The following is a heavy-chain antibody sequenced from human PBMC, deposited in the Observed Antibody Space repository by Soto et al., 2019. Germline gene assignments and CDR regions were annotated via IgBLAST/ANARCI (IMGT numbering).Heavy chain of an antibody. D-gene: IGHD6-13*01. Sequence: SCPTLVNPTQTLTLTCTFSGFSLSTTGVGVSWIRQPPGKALEWLALIYWHDDKRYSPSLKSRLTITKDTSKNQVVLTMTNMEPVDTATYYCAHRGGAAVGLYYFDYWGQGALVTVSS. V-gene: IGHV2-5*01. CDR2: IYWHDDK. J-gene: IGHJ4*02. CDR3: AHRGGAAVGLYYFDY. CDR1: GFSLSTTGVG.